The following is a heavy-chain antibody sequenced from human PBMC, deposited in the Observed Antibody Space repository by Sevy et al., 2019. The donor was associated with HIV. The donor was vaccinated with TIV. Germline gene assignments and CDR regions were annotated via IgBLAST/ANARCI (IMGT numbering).Heavy chain of an antibody. CDR1: GFTFSSYA. V-gene: IGHV3-23*01. CDR2: ISGSGGST. Sequence: GGSLRLSCAASGFTFSSYAMSWVRQAPGKGLEWVSGISGSGGSTYYADSVKGRFTISRDNPKNTLYLQMNSLRAEDTAVNGSAEASTYGDYTLDNWGQGTLVTVSS. D-gene: IGHD4-17*01. CDR3: AEASTYGDYTLDN. J-gene: IGHJ4*01.